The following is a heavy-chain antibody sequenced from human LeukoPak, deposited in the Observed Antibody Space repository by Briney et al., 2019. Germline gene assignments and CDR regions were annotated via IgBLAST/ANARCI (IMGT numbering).Heavy chain of an antibody. CDR3: ARVGDYGGNSAILDY. CDR2: IYYSGST. CDR1: GGSISSYY. J-gene: IGHJ4*02. D-gene: IGHD4-23*01. V-gene: IGHV4-59*01. Sequence: PSETLSRTCTGSGGSISSYYWSWIRQPPGKGLEWIGYIYYSGSTNYNPSLKSRVTISVDTSKNQFSLKLSSVTAADTAVYYCARVGDYGGNSAILDYWGQGTLVTVSS.